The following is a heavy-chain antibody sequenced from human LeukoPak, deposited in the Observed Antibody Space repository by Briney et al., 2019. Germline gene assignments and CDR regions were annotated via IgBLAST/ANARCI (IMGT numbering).Heavy chain of an antibody. CDR3: ARFQGDYGRDMGAFDI. J-gene: IGHJ3*02. D-gene: IGHD4-17*01. CDR2: ISSSSSYI. V-gene: IGHV3-21*01. Sequence: PGGSLRLSCAASGFTFSSYGMHWVRQAPGKGLEWVSSISSSSSYIYYADSVKGRFTISRDNAKNSLYLQMNSLRAEDTAVYYCARFQGDYGRDMGAFDIWGQGTMVTVSS. CDR1: GFTFSSYG.